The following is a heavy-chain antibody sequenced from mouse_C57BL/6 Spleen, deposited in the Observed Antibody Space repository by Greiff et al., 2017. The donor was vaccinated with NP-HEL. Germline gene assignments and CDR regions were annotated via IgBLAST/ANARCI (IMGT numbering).Heavy chain of an antibody. CDR3: TRERNPTRFAY. CDR2: ISSGGDYI. Sequence: EVHLVESGEGLVKPGGSLKLSCAASGFTFSSYAMSWVRQTPEKRLEWVAYISSGGDYIYYADTVKGRFTISRDNARNTLYLQMSSLKSEDTAMYYCTRERNPTRFAYWGQGTLVTVSA. J-gene: IGHJ3*01. V-gene: IGHV5-9-1*02. D-gene: IGHD1-1*01. CDR1: GFTFSSYA.